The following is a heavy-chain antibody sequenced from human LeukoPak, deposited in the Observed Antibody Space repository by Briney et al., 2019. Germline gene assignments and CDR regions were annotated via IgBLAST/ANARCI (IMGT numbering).Heavy chain of an antibody. CDR1: GFTFNSYA. Sequence: GGSLRLSCAASGFTFNSYAMTRGRQAPGKGLEWVSSISSNGGSTYYTDSVKSRFTISRDNSKNTLYLQLNSLRAEDTAAYYCAKDLRVIVVTYYMDVWGKGTTVTVSS. D-gene: IGHD2-2*01. CDR2: ISSNGGST. V-gene: IGHV3-23*01. CDR3: AKDLRVIVVTYYMDV. J-gene: IGHJ6*03.